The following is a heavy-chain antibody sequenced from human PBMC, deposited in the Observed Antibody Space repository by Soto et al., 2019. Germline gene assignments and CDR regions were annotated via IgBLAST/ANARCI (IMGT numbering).Heavy chain of an antibody. CDR1: GGSISSYY. CDR2: IYYSGST. D-gene: IGHD3-10*01. V-gene: IGHV4-59*08. Sequence: QVQLQESGPGLVKPSETLSLTCTVSGGSISSYYWSWIRQPPGKGLEWIGYIYYSGSTNYNPSLKSRVPISVDTSKNEFSLKLSSVTAADTAVYYCARLKRQVLWFGELSNRYYYGMDVWGQGTTVTVSS. CDR3: ARLKRQVLWFGELSNRYYYGMDV. J-gene: IGHJ6*02.